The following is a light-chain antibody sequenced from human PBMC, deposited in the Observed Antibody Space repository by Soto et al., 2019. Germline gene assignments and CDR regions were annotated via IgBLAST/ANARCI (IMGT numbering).Light chain of an antibody. J-gene: IGLJ1*01. CDR1: TSDVGGYNY. CDR2: EVS. CDR3: LSKTSSISYV. V-gene: IGLV2-14*01. Sequence: QSALTQPASVSGSTGQSITISCTGTTSDVGGYNYVSWYQQHPVKVPKLLIHEVSNRPSGVSNSFSGSKSGNTASLTISGLQAEDEADYYGLSKTSSISYVFGTGTKLTGL.